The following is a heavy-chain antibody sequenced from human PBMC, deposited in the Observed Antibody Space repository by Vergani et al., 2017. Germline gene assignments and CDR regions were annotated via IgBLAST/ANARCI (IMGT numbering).Heavy chain of an antibody. CDR1: GGSFSGYY. D-gene: IGHD3-22*01. V-gene: IGHV4-34*01. CDR2: INHSGST. J-gene: IGHJ4*02. CDR3: ARGGYYYDSSGYYTIDY. Sequence: QVQLQQWGAGLLKPSETLSLTCAVYGGSFSGYYWSWIRQPPGKGLEWIGEINHSGSTNYNPSLKSRVTMSVDTSKNQFSLKLSSVTAADTAVYYCARGGYYYDSSGYYTIDYWGQGTLVTVSS.